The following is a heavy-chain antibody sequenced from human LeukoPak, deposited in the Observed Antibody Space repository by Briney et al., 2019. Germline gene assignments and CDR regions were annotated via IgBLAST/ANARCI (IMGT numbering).Heavy chain of an antibody. CDR3: ARETNDSGYDSSSGSYFDY. J-gene: IGHJ4*02. CDR1: GGSISSYY. CDR2: IYYSGST. Sequence: SETLSLTCTVSGGSISSYYWSWLRQPPGKGLEWIGYIYYSGSTNYNPSLKSRVTISVDTSKNQFSLKLSSVTAADTAVYYCARETNDSGYDSSSGSYFDYWGQGTLVTVSS. D-gene: IGHD5-12*01. V-gene: IGHV4-59*01.